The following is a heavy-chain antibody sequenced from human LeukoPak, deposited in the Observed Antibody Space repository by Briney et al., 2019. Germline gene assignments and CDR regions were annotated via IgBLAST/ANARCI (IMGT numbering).Heavy chain of an antibody. Sequence: PSETLSLTCTVSGGSISSYYWSWIRQPAGKGLEWIGYIYYSGSTYYNPSLKSRVTISLDTSKNQFSLKLTSVTAADTAVYYCARGPTAELDYWGQGTLVTVSS. V-gene: IGHV4-59*06. CDR3: ARGPTAELDY. CDR2: IYYSGST. J-gene: IGHJ4*02. CDR1: GGSISSYY.